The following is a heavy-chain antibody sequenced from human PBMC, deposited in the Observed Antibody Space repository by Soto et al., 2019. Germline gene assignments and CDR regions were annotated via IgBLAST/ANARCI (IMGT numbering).Heavy chain of an antibody. CDR2: ISGDGRVT. V-gene: IGHV3-30-3*01. J-gene: IGHJ4*02. CDR1: GFNFGDYA. CDR3: VRALYFVGYVKEAFDN. D-gene: IGHD3-22*01. Sequence: QVQPVESGGGVVQPGGSLRLSCAASGFNFGDYAMHWVRQAPGKGLEWVAVISGDGRVTFYTDSVKVRFIISRDNSKSTLFLQLNSLRAEDTAVYYCVRALYFVGYVKEAFDNWGQGILVSVSS.